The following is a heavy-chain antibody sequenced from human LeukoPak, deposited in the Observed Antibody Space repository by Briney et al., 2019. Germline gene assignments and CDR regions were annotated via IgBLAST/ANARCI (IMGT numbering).Heavy chain of an antibody. D-gene: IGHD3-9*01. CDR2: IIPLFGTA. CDR1: GGTFSSYA. V-gene: IGHV1-69*06. Sequence: ASVKVSCKASGGTFSSYAISWVRQAPGQGLEWMGGIIPLFGTANYAQKFQDRVTITADKSTSTAYMELSSLRSEDTAVYYCARSPDILTGENFDYWGQGTLVTVSS. CDR3: ARSPDILTGENFDY. J-gene: IGHJ4*02.